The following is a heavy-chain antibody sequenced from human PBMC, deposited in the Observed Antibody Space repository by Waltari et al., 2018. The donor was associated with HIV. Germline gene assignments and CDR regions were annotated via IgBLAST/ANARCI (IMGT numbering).Heavy chain of an antibody. V-gene: IGHV1-69*01. J-gene: IGHJ6*02. CDR2: IIPILGST. D-gene: IGHD4-17*01. CDR1: GGTFSAYA. CDR3: ARGDSGDYVAYGMDV. Sequence: QVQLVQSGAEVKKPGSSVKVSCTASGGTFSAYAFSWVRQAPGQGLEWMGGIIPILGSTNYAHKFQGRVTITADESTSTAYMELRSLRSEDTAVYYCARGDSGDYVAYGMDVWGQGTTVTVSS.